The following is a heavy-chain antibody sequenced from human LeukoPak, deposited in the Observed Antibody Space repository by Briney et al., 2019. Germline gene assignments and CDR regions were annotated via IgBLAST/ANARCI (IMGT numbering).Heavy chain of an antibody. V-gene: IGHV1-24*01. D-gene: IGHD3-10*01. CDR3: ATGPPGFYGSGSYIYMDV. CDR1: GFTFSSYG. J-gene: IGHJ6*03. CDR2: FDPEDGET. Sequence: GGSLRLSCAASGFTFSSYGMHWVRQAPGKGLEWMGGFDPEDGETIYAQKFQGRVTMTEDTSTDTAYMELSSLRSEDTAVYYCATGPPGFYGSGSYIYMDVWGKGTTVTISS.